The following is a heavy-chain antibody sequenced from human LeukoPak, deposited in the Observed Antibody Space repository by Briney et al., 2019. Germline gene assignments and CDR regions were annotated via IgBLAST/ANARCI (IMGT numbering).Heavy chain of an antibody. CDR1: GESFSGYY. CDR2: INHSGST. Sequence: SETLSLTCAVYGESFSGYYWSWIRQPPGKGLEWIGEINHSGSTNYNPSLKSRVTISADTSKNQFSLKLSSVTAADTAVYYCARNYYDSSGLNWFDPWGQGTLVTVSS. CDR3: ARNYYDSSGLNWFDP. V-gene: IGHV4-34*01. J-gene: IGHJ5*02. D-gene: IGHD3-22*01.